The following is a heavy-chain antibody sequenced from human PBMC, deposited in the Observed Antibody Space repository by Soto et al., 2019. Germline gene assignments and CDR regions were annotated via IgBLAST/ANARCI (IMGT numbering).Heavy chain of an antibody. D-gene: IGHD2-15*01. CDR3: VLGYCSGGSCY. Sequence: GGSLRLSCAASGCNFSSYAISWVRQAPGKGLEWVSAISGSGGSTYYADSVKGRFTISRDNSKNTLYLQMNSLRAEDTAVYYCVLGYCSGGSCYRGQGTLVTVSS. CDR2: ISGSGGST. CDR1: GCNFSSYA. V-gene: IGHV3-23*01. J-gene: IGHJ4*02.